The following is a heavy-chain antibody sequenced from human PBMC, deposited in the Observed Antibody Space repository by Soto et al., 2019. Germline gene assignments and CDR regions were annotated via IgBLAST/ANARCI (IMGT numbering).Heavy chain of an antibody. D-gene: IGHD3-10*01. CDR1: GYTFTSYY. CDR3: ARVPKLWFGELRVNWFDP. J-gene: IGHJ5*02. Sequence: ASVKVSCKASGYTFTSYYMHWVRQAPGQGLEWMGWISAYNGNTNYAQKLQGRVTMTTDTSTSTAYMELRSLRSDDTAVYYCARVPKLWFGELRVNWFDPWGQGTLVTVSS. CDR2: ISAYNGNT. V-gene: IGHV1-18*04.